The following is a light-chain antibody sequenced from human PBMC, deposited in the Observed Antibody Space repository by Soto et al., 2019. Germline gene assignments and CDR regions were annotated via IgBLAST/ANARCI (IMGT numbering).Light chain of an antibody. CDR1: QSLSGNY. Sequence: EIVLRQSPATLSFSPGERATLSCRASQSLSGNYLAWYQQKPGQAPRVLIYRASIRATGISDRFSGSGSGTDFTLTISRLEPEDFAVYYCQHYGASPWTFGQGTKVDIK. V-gene: IGKV3-20*01. CDR2: RAS. J-gene: IGKJ1*01. CDR3: QHYGASPWT.